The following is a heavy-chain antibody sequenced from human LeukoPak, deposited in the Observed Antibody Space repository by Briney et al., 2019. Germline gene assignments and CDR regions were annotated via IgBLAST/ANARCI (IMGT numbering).Heavy chain of an antibody. CDR2: IYSDGST. D-gene: IGHD3-16*01. CDR1: AFTVTNTY. V-gene: IGHV3-66*01. J-gene: IGHJ4*02. Sequence: GGSLRLSCAASAFTVTNTYMYWVRQAPGKGLEWVSLIYSDGSTEYADSVKGRFIISRDNSKNTLYLQMNSLRAEDTAVYYCVPHEGVYWGQRTLVTVSS. CDR3: VPHEGVY.